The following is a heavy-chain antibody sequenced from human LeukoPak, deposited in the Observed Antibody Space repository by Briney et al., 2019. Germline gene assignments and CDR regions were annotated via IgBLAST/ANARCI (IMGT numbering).Heavy chain of an antibody. V-gene: IGHV3-23*01. CDR3: AKDRSYYGAGSDNWFDP. Sequence: GGSLRLSCAASGFTFSNAWMSWVRQAPGKGLEWVSAISGSGGSTYYADSVKGRFTISRDNSKNTLYLQMNSLRVEDTAVYYCAKDRSYYGAGSDNWFDPWGQGTLVTVSS. CDR1: GFTFSNAW. CDR2: ISGSGGST. J-gene: IGHJ5*02. D-gene: IGHD3-10*01.